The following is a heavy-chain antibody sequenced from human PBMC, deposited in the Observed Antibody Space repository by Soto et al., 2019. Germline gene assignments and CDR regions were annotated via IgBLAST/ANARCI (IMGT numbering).Heavy chain of an antibody. CDR1: GGTFSSYA. V-gene: IGHV1-69*12. J-gene: IGHJ5*02. D-gene: IGHD6-19*01. Sequence: QVQLVQSGAEVKKPGSSVKVSCKASGGTFSSYAISWVRQAPGQGLEWMGGIIPIFGTANYAQKFQGRVTXXAXEXXSTAYMELSSLRSEDTAVYYCARGGYSSDRNWFDPWGQGTLVTVSS. CDR3: ARGGYSSDRNWFDP. CDR2: IIPIFGTA.